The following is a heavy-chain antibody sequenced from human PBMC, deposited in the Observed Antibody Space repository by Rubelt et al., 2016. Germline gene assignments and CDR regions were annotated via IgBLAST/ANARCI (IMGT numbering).Heavy chain of an antibody. CDR2: INHSGST. D-gene: IGHD2-2*01. V-gene: IGHV4-34*10. CDR3: ARIDCSSTSCYFVDP. Sequence: QVQLQESGPGLVKPSGTLSLTCAVSGGSISNYYWSWIRQPPGKGLEWIGKINHSGSTNYNPSLKSRVPMSVDTSKNQFSLKLSSVTAADTAVYYCARIDCSSTSCYFVDPWGQGTLVTVSS. CDR1: GGSISNYY. J-gene: IGHJ5*02.